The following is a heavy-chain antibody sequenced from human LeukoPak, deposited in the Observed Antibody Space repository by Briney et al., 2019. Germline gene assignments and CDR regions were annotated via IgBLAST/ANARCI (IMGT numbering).Heavy chain of an antibody. D-gene: IGHD5-18*01. V-gene: IGHV3-23*01. CDR1: GFTFASYA. Sequence: GGSLRLSCAASGFTFASYAMSWVRQAPGKGPEWVSSISASGGPTYYADSVKGRFTISRDNSKNTLYLQMNTLRAEDTAVYYCAKSAGIQLWTGGGYFDYWGQGTLVTVSS. J-gene: IGHJ4*02. CDR2: ISASGGPT. CDR3: AKSAGIQLWTGGGYFDY.